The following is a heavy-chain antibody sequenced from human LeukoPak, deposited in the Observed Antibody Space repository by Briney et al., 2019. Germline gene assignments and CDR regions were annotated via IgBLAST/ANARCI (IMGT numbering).Heavy chain of an antibody. V-gene: IGHV3-15*01. J-gene: IGHJ4*02. CDR3: TGGPNYYDSSGYWTSSLFDY. Sequence: PGGSLRLSCAASGFTFSTYTMSWVRQAPGKGLEWVGRIKSKTDGGTTDYAAPVKGRFTISRDDSKNTLYLQMNSLKTEDTAVYYCTGGPNYYDSSGYWTSSLFDYWGQGTLVTVSS. CDR1: GFTFSTYT. D-gene: IGHD3-22*01. CDR2: IKSKTDGGTT.